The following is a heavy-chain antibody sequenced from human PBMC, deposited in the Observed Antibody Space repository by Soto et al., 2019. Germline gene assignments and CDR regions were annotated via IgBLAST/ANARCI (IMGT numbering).Heavy chain of an antibody. V-gene: IGHV2-5*02. CDR1: GFSLSTRGVG. J-gene: IGHJ4*02. CDR3: ARDSSGWYGFDY. D-gene: IGHD6-19*01. CDR2: IYWDDDK. Sequence: SGPTLVNPTQTLTLTCTFSGFSLSTRGVGVGWIRQPPGKALEWLALIYWDDDKRYSPSLKSRLTLSKDTSKNQVVLTMTNMDPVDTATYYCARDSSGWYGFDYWGQGTLVTVSS.